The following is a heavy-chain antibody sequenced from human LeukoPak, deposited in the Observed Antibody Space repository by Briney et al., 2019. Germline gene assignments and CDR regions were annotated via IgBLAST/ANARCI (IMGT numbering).Heavy chain of an antibody. D-gene: IGHD3-10*01. CDR1: GYTFTGYY. V-gene: IGHV1-2*02. CDR2: INPNSGGT. CDR3: ARGPPSYYGSGKEGWYYYYMDV. J-gene: IGHJ6*03. Sequence: ASVKVSCKASGYTFTGYYMHWVRQAPGQGLEWMGWINPNSGGTNYAQKFQGRVTMTRDTSISTAYMELSRLRSDDTAVYYCARGPPSYYGSGKEGWYYYYMDVWGKGTTVTISS.